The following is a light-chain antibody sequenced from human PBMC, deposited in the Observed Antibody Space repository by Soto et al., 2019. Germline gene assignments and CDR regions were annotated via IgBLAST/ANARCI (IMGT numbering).Light chain of an antibody. Sequence: PGDRSILYCRASQSISSALAWYQQKPVQAPRLLIYDASDRATDNPARFSGSTSGTVFTLTISILEPEDFAVYYCQQRSDCLTFGGGTKVEIK. J-gene: IGKJ4*01. CDR1: QSISSA. CDR2: DAS. CDR3: QQRSDCLT. V-gene: IGKV3-11*01.